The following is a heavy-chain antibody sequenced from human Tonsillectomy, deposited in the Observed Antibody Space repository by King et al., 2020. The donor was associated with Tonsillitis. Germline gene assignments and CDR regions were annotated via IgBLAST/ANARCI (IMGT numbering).Heavy chain of an antibody. CDR3: ARLEGGSPYYYYYMDV. CDR2: THPGDSDT. CDR1: GYSFSTYW. J-gene: IGHJ6*03. Sequence: VQLVESGAEVKKPGDSLKISCRGTGYSFSTYWIGWVRQMPGKGLEWMGITHPGDSDTRYSPSFQGQVTISADKSIDTAYMQWSSLKASYTAIYYCARLEGGSPYYYYYMDVWGKGTTVTVSS. D-gene: IGHD3-16*01. V-gene: IGHV5-51*03.